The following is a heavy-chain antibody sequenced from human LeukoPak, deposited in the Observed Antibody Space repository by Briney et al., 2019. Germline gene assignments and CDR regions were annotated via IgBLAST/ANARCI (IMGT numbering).Heavy chain of an antibody. CDR1: GGSFSGYY. Sequence: SETLSLTCAVYGGSFSGYYWTWIRQSPGKGLQWIGEINHRGVANYNPSLKSRVTISVDTSKNQFSLKLSSVTAADTAVYYCAKYSGYDLANTYYYYGMDVWGQGTTVTVSS. J-gene: IGHJ6*02. CDR2: INHRGVA. V-gene: IGHV4-34*01. D-gene: IGHD5-12*01. CDR3: AKYSGYDLANTYYYYGMDV.